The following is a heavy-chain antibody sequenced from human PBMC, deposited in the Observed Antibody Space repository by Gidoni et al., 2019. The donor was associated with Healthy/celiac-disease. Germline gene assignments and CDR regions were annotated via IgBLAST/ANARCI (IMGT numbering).Heavy chain of an antibody. Sequence: EVQLLESGGGLVQPGGSLSLSCAASGFTFSSYAMSWVRQAPGKGLEWVSAISGSGGSTYYADSVKGRFTISRDNSKNTLYLQMNSLRAEDTAVYYCAKGGCSGGSCLDAFDIWGQGTMVTVSS. D-gene: IGHD2-15*01. CDR2: ISGSGGST. J-gene: IGHJ3*02. CDR1: GFTFSSYA. CDR3: AKGGCSGGSCLDAFDI. V-gene: IGHV3-23*01.